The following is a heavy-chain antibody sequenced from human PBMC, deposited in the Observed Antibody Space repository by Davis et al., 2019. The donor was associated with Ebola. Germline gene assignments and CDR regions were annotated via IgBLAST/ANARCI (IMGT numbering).Heavy chain of an antibody. D-gene: IGHD1-7*01. CDR3: AREIPWNYAAWYYFDY. Sequence: ASVKVSCKASGYTFTGYYMHWVRQAPGQGLEWMGWINPNSGGTNYAQKFQGRVTMTTDTSTSTAYMELRSLRSDDTAVDYCAREIPWNYAAWYYFDYWGQGTLVTVSS. J-gene: IGHJ4*02. V-gene: IGHV1-2*02. CDR2: INPNSGGT. CDR1: GYTFTGYY.